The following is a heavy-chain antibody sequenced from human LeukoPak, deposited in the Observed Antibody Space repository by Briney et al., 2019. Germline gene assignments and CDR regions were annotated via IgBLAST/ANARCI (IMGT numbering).Heavy chain of an antibody. J-gene: IGHJ4*02. CDR1: GGSISSNSYY. CDR3: AREIAVAGLDY. CDR2: IYYSGST. V-gene: IGHV4-39*07. Sequence: SETLSLTCNVSGGSISSNSYYWGWIRQPPGKGLEWIGSIYYSGSTYYNPSLKSRVTISVDTSKNQFSLKLSSVTAADTAVYYCAREIAVAGLDYWGQGTLVTVSS. D-gene: IGHD6-19*01.